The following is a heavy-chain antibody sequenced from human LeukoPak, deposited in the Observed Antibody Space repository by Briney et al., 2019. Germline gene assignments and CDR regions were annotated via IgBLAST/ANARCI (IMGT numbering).Heavy chain of an antibody. Sequence: TASETLSLTCAVSGGSISSSNWWSWVRQPPGKGLEWIGEINHSGSTNYNPSLKSRVTISVDTSKNQFSLKLSSVTAADTAVYYCARGRSIAPWGQGTLVTVSS. CDR3: ARGRSIAP. CDR1: GGSISSSNW. J-gene: IGHJ5*02. V-gene: IGHV4-4*02. CDR2: INHSGST. D-gene: IGHD6-6*01.